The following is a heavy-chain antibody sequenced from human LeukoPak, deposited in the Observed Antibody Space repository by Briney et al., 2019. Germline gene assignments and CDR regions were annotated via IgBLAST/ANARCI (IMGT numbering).Heavy chain of an antibody. CDR2: ISSISITI. J-gene: IGHJ4*02. CDR3: ESGYIGYDTSY. CDR1: GFTFSSHG. V-gene: IGHV3-48*02. Sequence: PGGSLRLSCGASGFTFSSHGMNWVRQAPGRGLEWVSYISSISITIYYADSVKGRFTISRDNAKNSLFLQMTRLRDEDTDVYYCESGYIGYDTSYWGQGTLVTVSS. D-gene: IGHD5-12*01.